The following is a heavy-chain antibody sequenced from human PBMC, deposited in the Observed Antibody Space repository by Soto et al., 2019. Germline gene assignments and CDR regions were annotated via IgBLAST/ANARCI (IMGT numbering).Heavy chain of an antibody. CDR3: AKYYDFWSGYYYFDY. V-gene: IGHV3-23*01. D-gene: IGHD3-3*01. J-gene: IGHJ4*02. CDR1: GFTFSSYA. Sequence: GGSLRLSCAASGFTFSSYAMSWVRQAPGKGLEWVSAISGRGGSTYYAESVKGRFTISRENSKNTLYLKMNSLGAEDTAVYYCAKYYDFWSGYYYFDYWGQGTLVTVSS. CDR2: ISGRGGST.